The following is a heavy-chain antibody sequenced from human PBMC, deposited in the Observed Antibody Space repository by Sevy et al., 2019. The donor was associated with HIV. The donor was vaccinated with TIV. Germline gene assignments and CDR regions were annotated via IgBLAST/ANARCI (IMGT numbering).Heavy chain of an antibody. CDR3: TTKGGFWSGYQYFDY. CDR2: IKSNGDGGTT. Sequence: GALRLSCAASGFTFNKAWMTWVRQAPGKGLEWVGRIKSNGDGGTTDYTAPVKGRFTISRDDSKNTLYLQMNSLKTEDTAVYYCTTKGGFWSGYQYFDYWGQGTLVTVSS. J-gene: IGHJ4*02. D-gene: IGHD3-3*01. V-gene: IGHV3-15*01. CDR1: GFTFNKAW.